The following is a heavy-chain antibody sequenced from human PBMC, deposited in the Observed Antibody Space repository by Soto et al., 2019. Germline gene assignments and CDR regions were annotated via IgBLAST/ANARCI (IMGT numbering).Heavy chain of an antibody. D-gene: IGHD2-15*01. Sequence: ASVKVSCKAAGYTFTSYAISWVRQAPGQGLEWMGWISAYNGNTNYAQKLQGRVTMTTDTSTSTAYMELRSLISDDTAVYYCARDQRRIVVVVADTDAFDIWGQGTMVTVSS. J-gene: IGHJ3*02. CDR3: ARDQRRIVVVVADTDAFDI. CDR1: GYTFTSYA. V-gene: IGHV1-18*01. CDR2: ISAYNGNT.